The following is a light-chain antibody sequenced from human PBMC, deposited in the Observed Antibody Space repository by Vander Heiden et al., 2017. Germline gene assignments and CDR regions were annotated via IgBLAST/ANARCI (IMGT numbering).Light chain of an antibody. CDR2: EGS. CDR1: SSDVGSYNL. CDR3: CSYAGSSTFHVV. V-gene: IGLV2-23*03. J-gene: IGLJ2*01. Sequence: QSALTQPASVSGSPGQSLTISCTGTSSDVGSYNLVSWYQQHPGKAPKLMIYEGSKRPSGVSNRFSGSKSGNTASLTISGLQAEDEADYYCCSYAGSSTFHVVFGGGTKRTVL.